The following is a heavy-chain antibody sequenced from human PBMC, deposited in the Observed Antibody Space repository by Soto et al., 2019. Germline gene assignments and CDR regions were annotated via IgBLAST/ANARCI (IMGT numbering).Heavy chain of an antibody. Sequence: QVQLVESGGGVVQPGRSLSLSCAASGFSFSTFGMHWIRQAPGKGLEWVAVISYDGSNKYYADSAKGRFTISRDTSKNTVFLQMNSLRAEDTAVYYCARDWLTRSFDYWGQGTLVTVSS. CDR1: GFSFSTFG. D-gene: IGHD6-19*01. CDR3: ARDWLTRSFDY. J-gene: IGHJ4*02. V-gene: IGHV3-33*01. CDR2: ISYDGSNK.